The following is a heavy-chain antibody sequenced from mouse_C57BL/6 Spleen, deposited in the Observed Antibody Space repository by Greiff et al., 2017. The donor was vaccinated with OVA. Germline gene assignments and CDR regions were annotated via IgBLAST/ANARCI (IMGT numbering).Heavy chain of an antibody. CDR1: GYAFSSSW. D-gene: IGHD1-1*01. V-gene: IGHV1-82*01. Sequence: VKLQESGPELVKPGASVKISCKASGYAFSSSWMNWVKQRPGKGLEWIGRIYPGDGDTNYNGKFKGKATLTADKSSSTAYMQLSSLTSEDSAVYFCARGGHYYVSSYGGFAYWGQGTLVTVSA. CDR3: ARGGHYYVSSYGGFAY. J-gene: IGHJ3*01. CDR2: IYPGDGDT.